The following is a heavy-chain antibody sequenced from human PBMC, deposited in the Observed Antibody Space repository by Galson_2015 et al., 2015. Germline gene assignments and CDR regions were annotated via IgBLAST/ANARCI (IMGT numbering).Heavy chain of an antibody. CDR3: ARDRAYSYGFRGFDY. J-gene: IGHJ4*02. CDR1: GLTFSNYW. D-gene: IGHD5-18*01. CDR2: IKQDGSEQ. V-gene: IGHV3-7*03. Sequence: SLRLSCAASGLTFSNYWMSWVRQAPGKGLEWVANIKQDGSEQYYVDSVKGRFTISRDNAKNSLNLQMNSLRTEDTAVYYCARDRAYSYGFRGFDYWGQGNLVAVST.